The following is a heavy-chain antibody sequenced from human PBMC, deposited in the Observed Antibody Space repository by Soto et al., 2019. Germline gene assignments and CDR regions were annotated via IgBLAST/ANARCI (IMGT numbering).Heavy chain of an antibody. D-gene: IGHD5-18*01. Sequence: ASVKVSCKASGYTFTSYYMHWVRQAPGQGLEWMGIIDPSGGSTSYAQKFQGRVTMTRDTSTSTVYMELSSLRSEDTAVYYCARTSTVDTSFDPWGQGTLVTVSS. CDR1: GYTFTSYY. CDR3: ARTSTVDTSFDP. J-gene: IGHJ5*02. V-gene: IGHV1-46*01. CDR2: IDPSGGST.